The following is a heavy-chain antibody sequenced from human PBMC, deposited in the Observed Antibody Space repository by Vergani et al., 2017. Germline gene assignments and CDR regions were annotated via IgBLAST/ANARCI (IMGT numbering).Heavy chain of an antibody. CDR2: IYHSGST. CDR1: GGSISGTNW. D-gene: IGHD2-2*01. V-gene: IGHV4-4*03. CDR3: ARGRKDCSSSRCYLYDYYYYMDV. Sequence: QVQLQESGPGLVKPPGTLSLTCAVSGGSISGTNWWSWVRQSPGKGLEWIGEIYHSGSTNYNPSLKSRVTISVDKSKNQFSLKLSSVTAADTAVYYCARGRKDCSSSRCYLYDYYYYMDVWGKGTTVTVSS. J-gene: IGHJ6*03.